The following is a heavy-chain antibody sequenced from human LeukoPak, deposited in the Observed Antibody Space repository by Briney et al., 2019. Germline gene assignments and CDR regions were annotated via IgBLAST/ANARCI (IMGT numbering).Heavy chain of an antibody. CDR2: INSDGSST. Sequence: GGSLRLSCAASGFIFSSYWMHWVRQAPGKGLVWVSRINSDGSSTSYADSVKGRFTISRDNAKNTLYLQMNSLRAEDTAVYYCARHTYYDFWSGYYSTHSFRYYFDYWGQGTRATVTS. V-gene: IGHV3-74*01. CDR1: GFIFSSYW. D-gene: IGHD3-3*01. CDR3: ARHTYYDFWSGYYSTHSFRYYFDY. J-gene: IGHJ4*02.